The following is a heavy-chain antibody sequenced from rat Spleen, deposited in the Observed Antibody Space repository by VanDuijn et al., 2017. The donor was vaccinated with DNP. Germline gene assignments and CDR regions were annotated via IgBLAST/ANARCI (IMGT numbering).Heavy chain of an antibody. V-gene: IGHV4-2*01. Sequence: EVKLVESGGGLVQPGRSLKLSCAASGLNFSDYWMGWVRQAPGKGLKWIGEINKDSSTINSSPSLRERFTISRDNAQNSLYLQMSKVGSDDTAIYYCARNWAMDAWGQGTSVTVS. CDR3: ARNWAMDA. CDR1: GLNFSDYW. J-gene: IGHJ4*01. D-gene: IGHD5-1*01. CDR2: INKDSSTI.